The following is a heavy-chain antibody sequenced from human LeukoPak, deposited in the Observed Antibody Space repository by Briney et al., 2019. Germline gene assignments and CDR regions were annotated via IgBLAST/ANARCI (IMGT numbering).Heavy chain of an antibody. CDR1: GYTFTSYD. CDR3: ARGRTPYPKKGSGWYEYFDY. CDR2: MNPNSGNT. Sequence: ASVKVSCKASGYTFTSYDINWVRQATGQGLEWMGWMNPNSGNTGYARKFQGRVTMTRNTSISTAYMELSSLRSEDTAVYYCARGRTPYPKKGSGWYEYFDYWGQGTLVTVSS. D-gene: IGHD6-19*01. J-gene: IGHJ4*02. V-gene: IGHV1-8*01.